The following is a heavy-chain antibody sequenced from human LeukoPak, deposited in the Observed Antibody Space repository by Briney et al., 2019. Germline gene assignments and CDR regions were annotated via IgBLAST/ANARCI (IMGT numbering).Heavy chain of an antibody. CDR3: ASRGAWSPGAFDI. D-gene: IGHD2-8*02. Sequence: SETLSLTCAVSGGSISSSNWWSWVRQPPGKGLEWIGEIYHSGSTDYNPSLKSRVTISVDKSKNQFSLKLSSVTAADTAVYYCASRGAWSPGAFDIWGQGTMVTVSS. CDR2: IYHSGST. CDR1: GGSISSSNW. J-gene: IGHJ3*02. V-gene: IGHV4-4*02.